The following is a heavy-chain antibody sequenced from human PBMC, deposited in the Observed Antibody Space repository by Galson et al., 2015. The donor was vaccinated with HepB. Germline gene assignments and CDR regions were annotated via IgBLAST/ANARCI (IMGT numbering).Heavy chain of an antibody. CDR1: GFSLSTSGVG. V-gene: IGHV2-5*01. CDR2: IFWHEDT. Sequence: PALVKPTQTLTLTCSFSGFSLSTSGVGVGWVRQPPGKALEWLGVIFWHEDTFYRPSLNSRVTITKGASNNQVVLTMTNMDPEDTATYYCAHSPYYDFWPNYYGGWFDFWGQGILVAVSS. D-gene: IGHD3/OR15-3a*01. CDR3: AHSPYYDFWPNYYGGWFDF. J-gene: IGHJ5*01.